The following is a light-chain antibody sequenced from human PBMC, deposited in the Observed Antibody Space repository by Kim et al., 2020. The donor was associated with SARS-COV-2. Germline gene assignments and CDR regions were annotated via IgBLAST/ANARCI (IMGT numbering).Light chain of an antibody. V-gene: IGLV1-40*01. Sequence: QSVLTQPPSVSGAPGQRVTISCTGSSSNIGAGYDVHWYQQLPGAAPKLLIYSNINRPSGVPDRFSGSRSGTSASLAITGLQAEDETDYYCQSFDNSLTVYVFGTGTKVTVL. J-gene: IGLJ1*01. CDR2: SNI. CDR3: QSFDNSLTVYV. CDR1: SSNIGAGYD.